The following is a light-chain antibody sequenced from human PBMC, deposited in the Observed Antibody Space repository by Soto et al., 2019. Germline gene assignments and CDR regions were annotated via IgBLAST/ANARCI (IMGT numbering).Light chain of an antibody. J-gene: IGKJ1*01. V-gene: IGKV3-15*01. CDR1: RSINSN. Sequence: IGVTKSLATLSLYQEGRAALSCRASRSINSNLAWYQQKPGQAPRLLFYGASTRATGVPDRFTASGSGTDFTLAISSLQSEDFAVYYCHQYNTWWTFGQGTKGDI. CDR2: GAS. CDR3: HQYNTWWT.